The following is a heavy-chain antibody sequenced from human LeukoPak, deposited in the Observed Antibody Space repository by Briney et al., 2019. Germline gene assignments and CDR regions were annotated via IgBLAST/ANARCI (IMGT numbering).Heavy chain of an antibody. V-gene: IGHV3-53*01. D-gene: IGHD2-8*02. CDR1: GFTVSSNS. Sequence: GGSLRLSCTVSGFTVSSNSMSWVRQAPGKGLEWVSSIFPSGGEIHYADSVRGRFTISRDNSKSTLSLQMNSLRAEDTAIYYCATYRQVLLPFESWGQGTLVTVSS. CDR3: ATYRQVLLPFES. J-gene: IGHJ4*02. CDR2: IFPSGGEI.